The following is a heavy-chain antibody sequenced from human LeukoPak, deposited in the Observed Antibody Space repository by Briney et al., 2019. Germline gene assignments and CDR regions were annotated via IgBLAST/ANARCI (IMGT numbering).Heavy chain of an antibody. Sequence: PGGSLRLSCAASGFTFSSYNMNWVRQAPGKGLEWVSYISSSSSTIYYADSVKGRFTISRDNAKNSLYPQMNSLRAEDTAVYYCAELGITMIGGVWGKGTTVTISS. CDR2: ISSSSSTI. CDR1: GFTFSSYN. D-gene: IGHD3-10*02. V-gene: IGHV3-48*04. CDR3: AELGITMIGGV. J-gene: IGHJ6*04.